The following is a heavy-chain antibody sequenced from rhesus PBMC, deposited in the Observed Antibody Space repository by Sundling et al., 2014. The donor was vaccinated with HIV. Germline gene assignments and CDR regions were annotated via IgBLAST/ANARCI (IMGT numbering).Heavy chain of an antibody. CDR2: ISGSSGST. Sequence: QAQLQESGPGLVKPSETLSLTCAVSGGSFSGHYWGWIRQPPGKGLQWIGYISGSSGSTDYNPSLKSRVTISTDTSKNQFSLKLTSVTAADTAVYYCARDVGGRLDPGAKGSSSPS. V-gene: IGHV4-165*01. D-gene: IGHD2-39*02. CDR1: GGSFSGHY. CDR3: ARDVGGRLDP. J-gene: IGHJ6*01.